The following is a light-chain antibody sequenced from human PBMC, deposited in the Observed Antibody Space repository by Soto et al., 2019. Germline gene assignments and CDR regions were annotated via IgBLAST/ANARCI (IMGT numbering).Light chain of an antibody. CDR1: QSISRS. V-gene: IGKV3-15*01. J-gene: IGKJ2*01. CDR3: HQHNSWPPGT. CDR2: DAY. Sequence: VLTQSPAILSLSPGDSATLSCRDSQSISRSLAWYQQKPGQAPRLLISDAYTRATGIPARFSGSGSGTEFTLTISSLQSEDFALYYCHQHNSWPPGTFGQGTKVDIK.